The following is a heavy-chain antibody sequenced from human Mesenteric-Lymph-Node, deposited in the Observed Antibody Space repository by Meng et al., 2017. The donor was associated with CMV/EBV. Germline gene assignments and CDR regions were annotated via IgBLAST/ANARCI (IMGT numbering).Heavy chain of an antibody. J-gene: IGHJ4*02. D-gene: IGHD3-22*01. V-gene: IGHV4-39*01. CDR1: GDSISNSTYY. Sequence: RLQESGPGLGKPSQPLSLSCIFSGDSISNSTYYWTWIRQPPGKGLEWIGSVHHSGTTYYNPSLKGRLTISVDTSANLFSLRLTTVTAADTATYYCARRGNYDSDYSEYWGQGTLVTVSS. CDR2: VHHSGTT. CDR3: ARRGNYDSDYSEY.